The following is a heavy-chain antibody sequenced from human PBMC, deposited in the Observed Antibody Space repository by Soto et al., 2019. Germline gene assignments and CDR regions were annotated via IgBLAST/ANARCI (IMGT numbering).Heavy chain of an antibody. CDR1: GFTVSSNY. CDR2: IYSGGST. D-gene: IGHD6-13*01. CDR3: ARDRGYSKRLDAFDI. V-gene: IGHV3-53*01. Sequence: PGGSLRLSCAASGFTVSSNYMSWVRQAPGKGLEWVSVIYSGGSTYYADSVKGRFTISRDNSKNTLYLQMNSLRAEDTAVYYCARDRGYSKRLDAFDIWGQGTMVTVSS. J-gene: IGHJ3*02.